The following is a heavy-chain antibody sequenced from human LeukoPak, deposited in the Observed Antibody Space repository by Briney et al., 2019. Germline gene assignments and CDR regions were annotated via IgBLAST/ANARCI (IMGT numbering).Heavy chain of an antibody. V-gene: IGHV3-23*01. J-gene: IGHJ4*02. Sequence: GGSLRLSCAASGFTFSNFAMSWVRQAPGKGLEWVSVISGSGGSTSYADSVKGRFTISRDNSMNTLYLQMNSLRAEDTAVYYCAKDDRIQTRRYSYNYWGQGTLVTVSS. CDR3: AKDDRIQTRRYSYNY. CDR2: ISGSGGST. D-gene: IGHD5-18*01. CDR1: GFTFSNFA.